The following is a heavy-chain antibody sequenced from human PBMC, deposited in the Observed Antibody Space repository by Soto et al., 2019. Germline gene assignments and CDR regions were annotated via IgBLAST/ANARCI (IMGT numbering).Heavy chain of an antibody. D-gene: IGHD3-22*01. J-gene: IGHJ4*02. Sequence: GGSLRLSCAASGFTFSSYAMSWVRQAPGKGLEWVSAISGSGGSTYYADSVKGRFTISRDNSKNTLYLQMNSLRAEDTAVYYCAKDQYYYDSSGYYPYFDYWGQGTLVTVSS. CDR2: ISGSGGST. CDR3: AKDQYYYDSSGYYPYFDY. V-gene: IGHV3-23*01. CDR1: GFTFSSYA.